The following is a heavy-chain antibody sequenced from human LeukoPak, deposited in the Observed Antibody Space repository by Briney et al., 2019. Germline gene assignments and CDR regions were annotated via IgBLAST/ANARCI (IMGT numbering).Heavy chain of an antibody. J-gene: IGHJ4*02. CDR2: ISYDGSNK. CDR3: ARIGYRSSSFDY. D-gene: IGHD6-13*01. CDR1: GFTFSSYA. Sequence: PGGSLRLSCAASGFTFSSYAMHWVRQAPGKGLEWVAVISYDGSNKYYADSVKGRFTISRDNAKNSVYLQVNSLRAEDTAVYHCARIGYRSSSFDYWGQGTLVTVSS. V-gene: IGHV3-30-3*01.